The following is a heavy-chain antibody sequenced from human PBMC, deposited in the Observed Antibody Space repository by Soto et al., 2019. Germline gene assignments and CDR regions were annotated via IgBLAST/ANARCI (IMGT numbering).Heavy chain of an antibody. CDR3: ARLVLGSWNSYTFYRFYRGLDV. Sequence: QVTLKESGPVLVRPTETLTLTCTVSGFSLNNVRMGVTWIRQPPGKALEWLAHISSTDEKAYSTSLKTRLTSTQDTSNSQVVLSMTTLDPFDTATDSCARLVLGSWNSYTFYRFYRGLDVWGLGTPVTVSS. D-gene: IGHD3-10*01. CDR1: GFSLNNVRMG. J-gene: IGHJ6*02. V-gene: IGHV2-26*01. CDR2: ISSTDEK.